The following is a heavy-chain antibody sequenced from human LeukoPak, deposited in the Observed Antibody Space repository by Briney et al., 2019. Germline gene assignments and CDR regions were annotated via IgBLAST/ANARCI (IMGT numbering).Heavy chain of an antibody. D-gene: IGHD6-6*01. J-gene: IGHJ6*03. CDR2: ISEYNCNK. V-gene: IGHV1-18*01. CDR1: RCTFPSYG. CDR3: ARGGGSARPADYYYYYMDV. Sequence: ASVQVSCQGSRCTFPSYGISGLRPPPAQGREWMGWISEYNCNKHYPQKLQGRVTMTTDTATSTAYLELRSMRSEDTAVYYCARGGGSARPADYYYYYMDVWGKGTTVTVSS.